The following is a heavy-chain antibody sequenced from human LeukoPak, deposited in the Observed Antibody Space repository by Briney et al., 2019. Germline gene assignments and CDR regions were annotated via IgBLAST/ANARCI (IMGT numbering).Heavy chain of an antibody. CDR3: ARVIYYDSSGYYPLYYFDY. CDR1: GYTFTSYG. CDR2: ISAFNGNT. V-gene: IGHV1-18*01. J-gene: IGHJ4*02. D-gene: IGHD3-22*01. Sequence: ASVKVSCKASGYTFTSYGISWVRQAPGQGLEWMEWISAFNGNTNYAQKLQGRVTMTTDTSTSTAYMELRSLRSDDTAVYYCARVIYYDSSGYYPLYYFDYWGQGTLVTVSS.